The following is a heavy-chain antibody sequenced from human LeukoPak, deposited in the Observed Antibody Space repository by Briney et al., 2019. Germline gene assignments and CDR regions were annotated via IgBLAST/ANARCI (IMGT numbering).Heavy chain of an antibody. CDR2: IYTSGST. D-gene: IGHD2-2*02. V-gene: IGHV4-4*07. J-gene: IGHJ3*01. CDR3: ARAIGVYAFDV. Sequence: PSETLSLTCTVSGGSISSYYWSWIRQPAGKGLEWIGRIYTSGSTNYNPSLKSRVTMSVDTSKNHFSLILSSVTVADTAIYYCARAIGVYAFDVWGQGTMVTVSS. CDR1: GGSISSYY.